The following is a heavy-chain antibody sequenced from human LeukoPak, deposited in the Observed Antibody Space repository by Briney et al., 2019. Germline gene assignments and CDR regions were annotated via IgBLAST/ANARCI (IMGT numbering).Heavy chain of an antibody. D-gene: IGHD5-24*01. V-gene: IGHV3-30*03. CDR1: RFSFSDYD. Sequence: GRSLRLSCRASRFSFSDYDMHWVRQAPGKGLEWVAVISYDGSRKHYGDSVKGRLTISRDNSKNTLYLQMNSLRAEDTAVYYCARPSPPGDGYNPCDYWGPGALVIVSS. CDR2: ISYDGSRK. J-gene: IGHJ4*02. CDR3: ARPSPPGDGYNPCDY.